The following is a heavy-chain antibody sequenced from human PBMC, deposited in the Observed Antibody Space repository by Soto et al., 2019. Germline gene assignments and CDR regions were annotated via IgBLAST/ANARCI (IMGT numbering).Heavy chain of an antibody. CDR2: INPSGGST. Sequence: ASVKVSCKASGYTFTSYYMHWVRQAPGQGLEWMGIINPSGGSTSYAQKFQGRVTMTRDTSTSTVYMELSSLRSEDTAVYYCARGRSGIYYYYYYMDVWGKGTTVTVSS. D-gene: IGHD1-20*01. CDR1: GYTFTSYY. CDR3: ARGRSGIYYYYYYMDV. V-gene: IGHV1-46*03. J-gene: IGHJ6*03.